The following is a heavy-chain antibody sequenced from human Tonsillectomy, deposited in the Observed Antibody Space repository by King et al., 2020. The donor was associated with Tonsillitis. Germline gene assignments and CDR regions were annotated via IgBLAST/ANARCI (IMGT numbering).Heavy chain of an antibody. V-gene: IGHV3-9*01. D-gene: IGHD5-24*01. Sequence: VQLVESGGGLVQPGRSLRLSCAASGFTFDDYAMHWVRQAPGKGLEWVSGISWNSGSIGYADFVKGRFTISRDNAKNSLYLQMNSLRAEDTALYYCAKDKREMAKIIGWMDVWGQGTTVTVSS. CDR3: AKDKREMAKIIGWMDV. CDR2: ISWNSGSI. CDR1: GFTFDDYA. J-gene: IGHJ6*02.